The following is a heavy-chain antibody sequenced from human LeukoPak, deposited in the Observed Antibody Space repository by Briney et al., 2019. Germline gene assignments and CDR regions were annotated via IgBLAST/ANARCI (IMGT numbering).Heavy chain of an antibody. D-gene: IGHD5-18*01. CDR3: ARAGASGYSYGSLDY. CDR2: INHSGST. J-gene: IGHJ4*02. V-gene: IGHV4-34*01. CDR1: GGSISSYY. Sequence: PSETLSLTCTVSGGSISSYYWSWIRQPPGKGLEWIGEINHSGSTNYNPSLKSRVTISVDTSKNQFSLKLSSVTAADTAVYYCARAGASGYSYGSLDYWGQGTLVTVSS.